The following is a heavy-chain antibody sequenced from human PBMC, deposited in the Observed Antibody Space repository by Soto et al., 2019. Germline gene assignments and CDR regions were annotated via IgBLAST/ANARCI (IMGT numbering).Heavy chain of an antibody. Sequence: QVQLQQWGAGLLKPSETLSLTCAVHGGSFSGYSWTWIRQSPGKGLEWIGQINGAGSAIYHPSLXTRVTISVGTPXXXSXXDLGSVTAADTAIYYCARGLFGGTSYSGGWYFFDYWGQGTLVTVSS. CDR2: INGAGSA. J-gene: IGHJ4*02. V-gene: IGHV4-34*01. CDR3: ARGLFGGTSYSGGWYFFDY. CDR1: GGSFSGYS. D-gene: IGHD3-10*01.